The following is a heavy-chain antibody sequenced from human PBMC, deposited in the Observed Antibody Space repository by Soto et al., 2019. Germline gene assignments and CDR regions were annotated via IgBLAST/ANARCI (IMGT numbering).Heavy chain of an antibody. V-gene: IGHV4-31*03. Sequence: SETLSLTCTVSGGSISSGGYYWSWIRQHPGKGLEWIGYIYYSGSTYYNPSLKSRVTISVDTSKNQFSLKLSSVTAADTAVYYCARDFRYCSSTSCQSGYYGMDVCGQRTTVTVSS. CDR3: ARDFRYCSSTSCQSGYYGMDV. D-gene: IGHD2-2*01. J-gene: IGHJ6*02. CDR1: GGSISSGGYY. CDR2: IYYSGST.